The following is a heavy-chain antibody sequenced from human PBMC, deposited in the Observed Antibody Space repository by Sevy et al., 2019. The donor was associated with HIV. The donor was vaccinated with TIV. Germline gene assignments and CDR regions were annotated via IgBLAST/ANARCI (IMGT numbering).Heavy chain of an antibody. Sequence: SETLSLTCTVSGGSISSYYWSWIRQPPGKGLEWIGYIYYSGSTNYNPSLKSRVTISVDTSKNQFSLKLSSVTAAETAVYYCARDRGYNYGMDVWGQGTTVTVSS. V-gene: IGHV4-59*13. J-gene: IGHJ6*02. CDR2: IYYSGST. D-gene: IGHD3-10*01. CDR1: GGSISSYY. CDR3: ARDRGYNYGMDV.